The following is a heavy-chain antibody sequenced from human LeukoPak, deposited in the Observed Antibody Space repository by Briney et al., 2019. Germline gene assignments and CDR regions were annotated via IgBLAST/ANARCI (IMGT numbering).Heavy chain of an antibody. CDR1: GGSFSGYY. V-gene: IGHV4-34*01. CDR3: ARLRTYGDYVDY. J-gene: IGHJ4*02. Sequence: SETLSLTCAVYGGSFSGYYWSWIRQPPGKGLEWIGEINHSGSTNYNPSLKSRVTISVDTSKNQFSLKLSSVTAADTAVYYCARLRTYGDYVDYWGQGTLVTVSS. CDR2: INHSGST. D-gene: IGHD4-17*01.